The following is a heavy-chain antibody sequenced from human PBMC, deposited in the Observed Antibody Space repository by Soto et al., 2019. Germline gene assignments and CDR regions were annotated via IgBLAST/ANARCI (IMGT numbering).Heavy chain of an antibody. V-gene: IGHV4-61*01. Sequence: PSETLSLTCTVSGGSVSSGSYYWSWIRQPPGKGLEWIGYIYYSGSTNYNPSLKSRVTISVDTSKNQFSLKLSSVTAADTAVYYCARDRIVAVTATHYYYYGMDVWGQGTTVTV. D-gene: IGHD2-21*02. CDR3: ARDRIVAVTATHYYYYGMDV. J-gene: IGHJ6*02. CDR1: GGSVSSGSYY. CDR2: IYYSGST.